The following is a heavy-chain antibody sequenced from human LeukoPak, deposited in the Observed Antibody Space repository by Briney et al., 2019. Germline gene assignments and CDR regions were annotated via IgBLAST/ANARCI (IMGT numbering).Heavy chain of an antibody. CDR3: VRDQGDGYNRNLYGPFDI. D-gene: IGHD5-24*01. V-gene: IGHV3-33*04. CDR1: VFRLSNYG. CDR2: IWYEGCNR. J-gene: IGHJ3*02. Sequence: RGNSVRLPCAACVFRLSNYGMHGVRQARGKGLEGVVDIWYEGCNRYNADSVKGRFTISRDNSKNTLYLQMSSLRAEDTSVYYCVRDQGDGYNRNLYGPFDIWGQGTMVSVSS.